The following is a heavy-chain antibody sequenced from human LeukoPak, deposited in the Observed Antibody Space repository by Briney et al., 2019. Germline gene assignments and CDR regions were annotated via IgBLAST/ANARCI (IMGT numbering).Heavy chain of an antibody. V-gene: IGHV3-23*01. Sequence: GGTLRLSCAASGLTFRNFAMNWVRQAPGMGLEWVSAISGSGDSTYYADSVRGRFTISRDNSKNTLYLQMDRLRAEDTAIYYCAKDHWFEFDYWGQGTRVTVSS. D-gene: IGHD3-10*01. CDR2: ISGSGDST. CDR1: GLTFRNFA. J-gene: IGHJ4*02. CDR3: AKDHWFEFDY.